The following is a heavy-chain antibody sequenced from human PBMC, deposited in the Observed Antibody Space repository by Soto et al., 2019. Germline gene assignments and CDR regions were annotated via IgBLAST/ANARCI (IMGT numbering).Heavy chain of an antibody. J-gene: IGHJ6*02. CDR3: AREDYGSGPIYYYYGMDV. V-gene: IGHV3-7*05. CDR2: IKQDGSEK. CDR1: GFTFSSYW. Sequence: GGSLRLSCAASGFTFSSYWMSWVRQAPGKGLEWVANIKQDGSEKYYVDSVKGRFTISRDNAKNSLYLQMNSLRAEDTAVYYCAREDYGSGPIYYYYGMDVWGQGTTVTVSS. D-gene: IGHD3-10*01.